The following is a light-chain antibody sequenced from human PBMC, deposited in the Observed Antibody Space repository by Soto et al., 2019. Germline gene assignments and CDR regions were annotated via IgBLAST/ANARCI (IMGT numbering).Light chain of an antibody. V-gene: IGLV3-9*01. CDR3: QVWDSSTAV. CDR1: NIGSQN. Sequence: SYELTQPLSVSVALGQTARIPCGGNNIGSQNVHWYQQRPGQAPVLVIYGDTNRPSGIPERFSGSNSGNTATLTISRAQAGDEADYYCQVWDSSTAVFGGGTKVTVL. J-gene: IGLJ2*01. CDR2: GDT.